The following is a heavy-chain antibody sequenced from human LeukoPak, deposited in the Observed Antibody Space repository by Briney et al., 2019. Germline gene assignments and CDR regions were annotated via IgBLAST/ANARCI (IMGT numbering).Heavy chain of an antibody. J-gene: IGHJ4*02. V-gene: IGHV3-53*01. CDR3: ARGFLAVTGQGVFDF. CDR1: GFTVSSNY. D-gene: IGHD6-19*01. CDR2: VYSGDSP. Sequence: GGSLRLSCVVSGFTVSSNYMSWVRQAPGKGLEWVSVVYSGDSPYYADSVKGRFTISRDNSKNTLYLQMNYLRAEDTAVYYCARGFLAVTGQGVFDFWGQGTLVTVSS.